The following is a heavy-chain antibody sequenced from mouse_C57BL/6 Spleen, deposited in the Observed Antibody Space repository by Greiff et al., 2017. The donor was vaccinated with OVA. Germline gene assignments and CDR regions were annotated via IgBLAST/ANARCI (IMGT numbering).Heavy chain of an antibody. V-gene: IGHV1-82*01. CDR2: IYPGDGDT. CDR1: GYAFSSSW. CDR3: ARRADLGFDY. Sequence: VQLQQSGPELVKPGASVKISCKASGYAFSSSWMNWVKQRPGKGLEWIGRIYPGDGDTNYNGKFKGKATLTADKSSSTAYMQLSSLTSEDSAVYFCARRADLGFDYWGQGTTLTVSS. J-gene: IGHJ2*01. D-gene: IGHD3-3*01.